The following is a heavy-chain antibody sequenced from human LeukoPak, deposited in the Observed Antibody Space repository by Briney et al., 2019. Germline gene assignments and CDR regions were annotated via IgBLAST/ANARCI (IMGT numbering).Heavy chain of an antibody. CDR1: GFSLRSSD. CDR2: ISGTVGGTT. V-gene: IGHV3-23*01. D-gene: IGHD2-21*02. CDR3: AKDIVGGGDDY. Sequence: GGSLRLSCAASGFSLRSSDMNWIRQAPGKGLEWVSVISGTVGGTTYYADSVKGRFTISRDISKNTLYLQMNSLRAEDTAVYYCAKDIVGGGDDYWGQGTLVTVSS. J-gene: IGHJ4*02.